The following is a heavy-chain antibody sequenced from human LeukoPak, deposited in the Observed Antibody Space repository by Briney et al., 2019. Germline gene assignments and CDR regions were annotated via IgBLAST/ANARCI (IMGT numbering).Heavy chain of an antibody. CDR3: AREYSDILTGYYLFDS. V-gene: IGHV4-31*03. CDR1: GGSINSGVYY. J-gene: IGHJ4*02. Sequence: SETLSLTCTVSGGSINSGVYYWSWIRQYPGKGLEWIGSIFYSGSTYYNPSLKSRFTISVDTSKNQFSLKLSSVTAADTAVYYCAREYSDILTGYYLFDSWGQGTLVTVSS. CDR2: IFYSGST. D-gene: IGHD3-9*01.